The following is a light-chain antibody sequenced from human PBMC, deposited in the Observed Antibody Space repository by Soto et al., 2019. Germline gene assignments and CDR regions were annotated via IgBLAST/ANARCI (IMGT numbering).Light chain of an antibody. CDR3: RSYTSRRTKA. Sequence: QSALTPHASVSGSPGHSIPISCTGTSIAVVGYNYVSWYQQHPGKAPKLMTYEVSNRHAGVSNRCSGAKSGYTASLTISGLQAEDAADYYCRSYTSRRTKAFGTGTKLTVL. CDR2: EVS. CDR1: SIAVVGYNY. J-gene: IGLJ1*01. V-gene: IGLV2-14*01.